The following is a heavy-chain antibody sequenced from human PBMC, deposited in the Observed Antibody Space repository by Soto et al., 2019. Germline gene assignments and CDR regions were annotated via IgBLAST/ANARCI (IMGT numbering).Heavy chain of an antibody. CDR2: INSDGSGT. D-gene: IGHD2-15*01. CDR3: AKDTAYAMDV. Sequence: EVQLVESGGGLVQPGGSLRLSCAASGFDFSNSWIHWVRLGPGKGLVWVSHINSDGSGTTYADSVKGRFTISRDNAKNTVYLQMNSLRAEDTAVYYCAKDTAYAMDVWGQGTTVTVSS. J-gene: IGHJ6*02. V-gene: IGHV3-74*01. CDR1: GFDFSNSW.